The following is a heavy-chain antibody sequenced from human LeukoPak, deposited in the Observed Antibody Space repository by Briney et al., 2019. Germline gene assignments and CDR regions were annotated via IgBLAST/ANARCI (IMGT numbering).Heavy chain of an antibody. CDR3: ARGPYYYDSSGYYFDY. D-gene: IGHD3-22*01. CDR1: GGTFSSYA. J-gene: IGHJ4*02. CDR2: IIPILGIA. V-gene: IGHV1-69*04. Sequence: ASVKVSCKASGGTFSSYAISWVRQARGQGLEWMGRIIPILGIANYAQKFQGRVTITADKSTSTAYMELSSLRSEDTAVYYCARGPYYYDSSGYYFDYWGQGTLVTVSS.